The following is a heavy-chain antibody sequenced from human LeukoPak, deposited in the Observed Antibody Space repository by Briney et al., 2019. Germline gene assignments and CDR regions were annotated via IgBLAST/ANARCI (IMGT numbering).Heavy chain of an antibody. D-gene: IGHD4-17*01. CDR3: ARTTVTTLAYFQH. CDR1: GYSFTSYW. V-gene: IGHV5-51*01. Sequence: GESLKISCKGSGYSFTSYWIGWVRQMPGKGLGWSGIIYPGDSDTRCSPSFQGQVTIPAEQSIRTAYLQWSSLKASDTAMYYCARTTVTTLAYFQHWGQGTLVTVSS. CDR2: IYPGDSDT. J-gene: IGHJ1*01.